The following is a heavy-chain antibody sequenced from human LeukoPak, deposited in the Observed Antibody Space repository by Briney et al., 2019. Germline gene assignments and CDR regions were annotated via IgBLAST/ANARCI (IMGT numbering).Heavy chain of an antibody. Sequence: PSETLSLTCTVSGGSISSSSYYWGWIRQPPGKGLEWIGSIYYSGSTYYNPSLKSRVTISVDTSKNQFSLKLSSVTAADTAVYYCARGPIVVVPAALYSVYYYYYGMDVWGQGTTVTVSS. CDR3: ARGPIVVVPAALYSVYYYYYGMDV. CDR2: IYYSGST. V-gene: IGHV4-39*07. D-gene: IGHD2-2*01. J-gene: IGHJ6*02. CDR1: GGSISSSSYY.